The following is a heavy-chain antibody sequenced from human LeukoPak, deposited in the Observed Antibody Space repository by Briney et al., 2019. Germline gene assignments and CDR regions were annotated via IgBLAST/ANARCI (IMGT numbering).Heavy chain of an antibody. V-gene: IGHV4-34*01. CDR2: INHRGDA. CDR1: GGSFSSYY. Sequence: SETLTPTCAVYGGSFSSYYWSWIRQSPGKGLEWIAEINHRGDANYNASVKSRVTISVDTSKNQFSLKLTSLTAADTAVYFCARGPTISETGFFDSWGQGTLVTLSS. D-gene: IGHD1-1*01. J-gene: IGHJ4*03. CDR3: ARGPTISETGFFDS.